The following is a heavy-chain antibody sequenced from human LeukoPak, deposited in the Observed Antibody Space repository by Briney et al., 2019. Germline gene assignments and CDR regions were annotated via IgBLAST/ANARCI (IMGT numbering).Heavy chain of an antibody. CDR2: ISSSSSYI. V-gene: IGHV3-21*01. CDR3: ARDLSRDGYNY. D-gene: IGHD5-24*01. CDR1: GFTFSSYS. Sequence: GGSLRLSCAAPGFTFSSYSMNWVRQAPGKGLEWVSSISSSSSYIYYADSVKGRFTISRDNAKNSLYLQMNSLRAEDTAVYYCARDLSRDGYNYWGQGTLVTVSS. J-gene: IGHJ4*02.